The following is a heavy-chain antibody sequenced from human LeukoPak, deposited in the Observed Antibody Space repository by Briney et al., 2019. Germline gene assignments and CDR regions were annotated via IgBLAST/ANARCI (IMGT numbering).Heavy chain of an antibody. CDR1: GFTFSSYS. CDR3: ASRAGYYDSRGAFDI. J-gene: IGHJ3*02. D-gene: IGHD3-22*01. V-gene: IGHV3-48*02. CDR2: ISSSSSTI. Sequence: GGSLRLSCAASGFTFSSYSMNWVRQAPGKGLEWVSYISSSSSTIYYADSVKGRFTISRDNAKNSLYLQMNSLRDEDTAVYYCASRAGYYDSRGAFDIWGQWTMVTVSS.